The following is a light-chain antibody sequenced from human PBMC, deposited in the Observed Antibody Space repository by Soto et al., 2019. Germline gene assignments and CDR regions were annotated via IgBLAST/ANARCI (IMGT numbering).Light chain of an antibody. Sequence: EIVLTQSPGTLSLSPGERATLSCRASQSVSSSYLAWYQQKPGQAPRLLIYGASSRATGIPDRFSGSGSGTDFTLTISRLEPEDFAVYYCQLHRTFGQGTKVEIK. V-gene: IGKV3-20*01. J-gene: IGKJ1*01. CDR3: QLHRT. CDR1: QSVSSSY. CDR2: GAS.